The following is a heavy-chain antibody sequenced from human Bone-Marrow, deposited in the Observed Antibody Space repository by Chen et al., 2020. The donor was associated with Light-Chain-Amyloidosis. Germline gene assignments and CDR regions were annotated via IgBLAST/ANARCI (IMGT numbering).Heavy chain of an antibody. CDR3: AKQMIQGPAFYYNYMDV. CDR1: GFTFSNYA. CDR2: LSGTGGST. Sequence: EVQLLDSGGGLVQPGGSLRLSCVASGFTFSNYAMSWVRQAPGKGLEWVASLSGTGGSTYNADSVQGRVTISRDTSKNTRYLQMSSLRVEDTAVYYCAKQMIQGPAFYYNYMDVWGKGTTVTVSS. D-gene: IGHD3-16*01. J-gene: IGHJ6*03. V-gene: IGHV3-23*01.